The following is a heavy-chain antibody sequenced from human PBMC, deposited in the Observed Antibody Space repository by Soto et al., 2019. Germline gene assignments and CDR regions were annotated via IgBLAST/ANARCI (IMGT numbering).Heavy chain of an antibody. CDR2: ITSSTTTTI. Sequence: PGGSLRLSCAASGFTFKFYGMNWVRQAPGKGLEWISYITSSTTTTIFYVDSVKGRFTISRDNVKNSLYLQMDSLRDEDTAVYYCARFTYWNGPSFAFEFCGKGPTVTVSS. V-gene: IGHV3-48*02. CDR1: GFTFKFYG. CDR3: ARFTYWNGPSFAFEF. J-gene: IGHJ6*04. D-gene: IGHD1-1*01.